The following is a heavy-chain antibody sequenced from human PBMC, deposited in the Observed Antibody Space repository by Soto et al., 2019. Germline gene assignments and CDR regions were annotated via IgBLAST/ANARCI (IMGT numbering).Heavy chain of an antibody. CDR3: AREESSQHRGLGP. CDR2: IYSGGST. J-gene: IGHJ5*02. D-gene: IGHD6-6*01. CDR1: GFTVSNNY. Sequence: VGSLRLSCAASGFTVSNNYMSWVRQAPGKGLEWVSVIYSGGSTYYADSVKGRFTISRDNSKNTLYLQMNRLRAEDTVVYYCAREESSQHRGLGPWGQGTLVTLSS. V-gene: IGHV3-66*01.